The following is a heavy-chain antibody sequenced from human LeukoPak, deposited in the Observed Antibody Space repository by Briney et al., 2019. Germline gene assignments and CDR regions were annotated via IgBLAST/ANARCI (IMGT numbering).Heavy chain of an antibody. Sequence: PGGSPRLSCVASGFTFNNHDMSWVRQAPGKGLEWVSGISGNGGITYYADSVKGRFTISRDNSDDTLYLQMNSLRADDTGVYYCALASRSGWRGVFDSWGQGILVTVSS. CDR2: ISGNGGIT. CDR3: ALASRSGWRGVFDS. V-gene: IGHV3-23*01. D-gene: IGHD6-19*01. CDR1: GFTFNNHD. J-gene: IGHJ4*02.